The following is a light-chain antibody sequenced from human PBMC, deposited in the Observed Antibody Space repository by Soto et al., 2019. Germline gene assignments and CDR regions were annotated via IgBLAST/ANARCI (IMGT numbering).Light chain of an antibody. CDR3: QQYGSSPPGT. CDR2: GAS. Sequence: EYVLTLSTGTLSLSTGERATIYCRAIQSVSSSYLAWYQQKPGQAPRLLIYGASSRATGIPDRFSGIGSGTDFTLTIGSLELEDVAVYYCQQYGSSPPGTFGQGTRLEI. J-gene: IGKJ5*01. CDR1: QSVSSSY. V-gene: IGKV3-20*01.